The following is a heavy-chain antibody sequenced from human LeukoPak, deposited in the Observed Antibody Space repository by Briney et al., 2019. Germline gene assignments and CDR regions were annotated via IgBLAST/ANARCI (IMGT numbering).Heavy chain of an antibody. CDR2: IIPIFGTA. V-gene: IGHV1-69*05. Sequence: AASVKVSCKASGGTFSSYSISWVRQAPGQGLEWMGGIIPIFGTANYAQKFQCRVTIITDESTSTAYMEQSSLRSEDTAVYYCARGFSPSGSYFEEGWSAFDIWGQGTMVTVSS. CDR1: GGTFSSYS. J-gene: IGHJ3*02. D-gene: IGHD1-26*01. CDR3: ARGFSPSGSYFEEGWSAFDI.